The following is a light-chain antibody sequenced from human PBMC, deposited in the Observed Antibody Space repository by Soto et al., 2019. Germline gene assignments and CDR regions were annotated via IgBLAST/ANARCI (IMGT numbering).Light chain of an antibody. CDR1: QNINTY. CDR2: AAS. J-gene: IGKJ3*01. CDR3: QQSSTAPFT. Sequence: DIPMTQSPSSLSASAGDRVTITCRASQNINTYLNWYQQKPGKAPKLLIFAASSLQSGVPSRFSGSGSRTDFTLTISSLQPEDFATYYCQQSSTAPFTFGPGTKVDIK. V-gene: IGKV1-39*01.